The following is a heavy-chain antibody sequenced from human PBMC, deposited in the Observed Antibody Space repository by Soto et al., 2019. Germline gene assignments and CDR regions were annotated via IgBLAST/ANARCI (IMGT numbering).Heavy chain of an antibody. CDR3: ARAGSDYGDYLHY. CDR2: INHSGST. V-gene: IGHV4-34*01. Sequence: QVQLQQWGAGLLKPSETLSLTCAVYGGSFSGYYWSWIRQPPGKGLEWIGEINHSGSTNYNPSLKRRVTISVDTSKNQFSLTLSSVTAADTAVYYCARAGSDYGDYLHYWGQGTLVTVSS. J-gene: IGHJ4*02. D-gene: IGHD4-17*01. CDR1: GGSFSGYY.